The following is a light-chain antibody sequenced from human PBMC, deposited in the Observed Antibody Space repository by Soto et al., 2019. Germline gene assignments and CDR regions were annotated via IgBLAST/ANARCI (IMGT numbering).Light chain of an antibody. J-gene: IGKJ1*01. CDR3: LKYNSAPQT. CDR1: QGITNY. V-gene: IGKV1-27*01. CDR2: DAS. Sequence: DIQMTQSPSSLSASIGDRVTITCRASQGITNYLAWYKPKPGKVPKLLIYDASTLPSRVPCRFSGSGSGKDFTITISSPQPEDVATNYCLKYNSAPQTFGQGTKVEIK.